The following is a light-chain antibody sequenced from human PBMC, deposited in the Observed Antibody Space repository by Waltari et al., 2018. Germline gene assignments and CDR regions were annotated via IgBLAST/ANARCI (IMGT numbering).Light chain of an antibody. V-gene: IGLV2-23*01. J-gene: IGLJ1*01. CDR1: SSDLGSYHL. CDR3: CSYAGSSTEV. Sequence: QSALTHPASVSGSPGQSITIPYTGTSSDLGSYHLVSWYQQHPGKAPQLMSYEGSKRPSGVSNRFSGSKSGNTASLTISGLQAEDEADYYCCSYAGSSTEVFGTGTKVTVL. CDR2: EGS.